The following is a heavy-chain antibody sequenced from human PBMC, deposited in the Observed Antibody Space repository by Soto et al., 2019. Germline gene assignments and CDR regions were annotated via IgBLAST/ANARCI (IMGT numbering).Heavy chain of an antibody. CDR2: ISGTGGST. Sequence: WESLRLSCAASGLTFSTYSMSWDRQAPGKGLEWGSVISGTGGSTHYAASVKGRFTISRDDSRNTLYLQMDSLTAEDTAVYYCGEGGFSDGWWLAVWGQGTMLTVSS. CDR3: GEGGFSDGWWLAV. J-gene: IGHJ6*02. V-gene: IGHV3-23*01. CDR1: GLTFSTYS. D-gene: IGHD5-12*01.